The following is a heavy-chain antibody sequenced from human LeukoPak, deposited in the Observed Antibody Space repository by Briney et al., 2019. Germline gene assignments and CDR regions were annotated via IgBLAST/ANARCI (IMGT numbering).Heavy chain of an antibody. CDR2: ISAYSGHA. CDR3: ARVLGDGYDPAHY. Sequence: ASVKVSCKAFGYTFTSYGISWVRQAPGQGLEWVGWISAYSGHANYAQELQGRVTMTTDTSTSTAYMELRSLRSDDTAMYYCARVLGDGYDPAHYWGQGTLVTVSS. D-gene: IGHD5-12*01. CDR1: GYTFTSYG. V-gene: IGHV1-18*01. J-gene: IGHJ4*02.